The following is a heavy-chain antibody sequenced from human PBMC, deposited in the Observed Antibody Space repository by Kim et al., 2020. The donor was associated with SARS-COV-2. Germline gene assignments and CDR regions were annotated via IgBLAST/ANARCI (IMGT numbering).Heavy chain of an antibody. J-gene: IGHJ4*02. D-gene: IGHD3-3*01. Sequence: KFQGRVTFTRETSASTAYMELSSLRSADTAVYYCARGLRFLEWLLAFDYWGQGTLVTVSS. CDR3: ARGLRFLEWLLAFDY. V-gene: IGHV1-3*01.